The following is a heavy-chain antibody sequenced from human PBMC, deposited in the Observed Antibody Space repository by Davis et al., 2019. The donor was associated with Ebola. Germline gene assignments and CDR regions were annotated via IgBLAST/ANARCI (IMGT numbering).Heavy chain of an antibody. CDR1: GYTFTSYD. CDR2: MNPNSGNT. J-gene: IGHJ5*02. CDR3: AKDRTRRGFVVVVAAT. Sequence: AASVKVSCKASGYTFTSYDINWVRQATGQGLEWMGWMNPNSGNTGYAQKFQGRVTMTRNTSISTAYMEVSSLRAEDTAVYYCAKDRTRRGFVVVVAATWGQGTLVTVSS. D-gene: IGHD2-15*01. V-gene: IGHV1-8*01.